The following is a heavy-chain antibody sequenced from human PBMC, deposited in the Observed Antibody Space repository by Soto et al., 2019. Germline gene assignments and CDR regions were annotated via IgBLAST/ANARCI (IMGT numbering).Heavy chain of an antibody. V-gene: IGHV4-34*01. CDR2: INHSGST. CDR3: ARVWGYYDFWSGYYGLDY. CDR1: GGSFSGYY. Sequence: PSETLSLTCAVYGGSFSGYYWSWIRQPPGKGLEWIGEINHSGSTNYNPSLKSRVTISVDTSKNQFSLKLSSVTAADTAVYYCARVWGYYDFWSGYYGLDYWGQGTLVTSPQ. J-gene: IGHJ4*02. D-gene: IGHD3-3*01.